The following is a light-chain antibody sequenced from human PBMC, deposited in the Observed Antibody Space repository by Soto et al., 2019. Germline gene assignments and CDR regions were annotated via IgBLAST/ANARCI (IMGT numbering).Light chain of an antibody. J-gene: IGLJ2*01. CDR2: DDN. Sequence: QSVLTQPPSVSAAPGRKVTISCSGTDSNIGNHYVTWYQQVPGTAPKVLIYDDNKRPSGIPGRFSGSKSGTSATLAITGLQTGDEADYYCGTWDSRLTAVIFGGGTNLTVL. V-gene: IGLV1-51*01. CDR3: GTWDSRLTAVI. CDR1: DSNIGNHY.